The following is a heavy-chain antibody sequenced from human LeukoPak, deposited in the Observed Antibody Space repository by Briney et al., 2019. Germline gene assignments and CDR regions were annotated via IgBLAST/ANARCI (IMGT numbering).Heavy chain of an antibody. CDR1: GFTFKTYA. D-gene: IGHD1-14*01. Sequence: GRSMRLAWVAAGFTFKTYAIHWDRHAPSKGLEWMAVISRDGGKEFYAESVEGGFTISRDNSKNTVNLQMNSQGAKEPGVYYCASHRRKFTKNYDFWGPGTLVTVSS. CDR2: ISRDGGKE. J-gene: IGHJ4*02. CDR3: ASHRRKFTKNYDF. V-gene: IGHV3-30*04.